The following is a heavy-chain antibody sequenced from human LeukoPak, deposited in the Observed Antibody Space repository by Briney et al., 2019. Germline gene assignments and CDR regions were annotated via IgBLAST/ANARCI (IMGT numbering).Heavy chain of an antibody. J-gene: IGHJ5*02. CDR3: ARGGTYYDFWSGSRGFDP. V-gene: IGHV5-51*01. CDR2: IYPGDSDT. CDR1: GYSFTSYW. D-gene: IGHD3-3*01. Sequence: GESLQISCKGSGYSFTSYWIGWVRQMPGKGLEWMGIIYPGDSDTRYSPSFQGQVTISADKSISTAYLQWSSLKASDTAMYYCARGGTYYDFWSGSRGFDPWGQGTLVTVSS.